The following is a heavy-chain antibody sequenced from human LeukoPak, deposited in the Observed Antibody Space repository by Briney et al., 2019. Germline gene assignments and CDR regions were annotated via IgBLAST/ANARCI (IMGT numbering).Heavy chain of an antibody. CDR3: ARDMGRDIVVVPAAIGDY. CDR2: ISYDGSNK. D-gene: IGHD2-2*01. V-gene: IGHV3-30*04. J-gene: IGHJ4*02. CDR1: GFTFSSYA. Sequence: PGGSLRLSCAASGFTFSSYAMHWVRQALGKGLEWVAVISYDGSNKYYADSVKGRFTISRDNSKNTLYLQMNSLRAEDTAVYYCARDMGRDIVVVPAAIGDYWGQGTLVTVSS.